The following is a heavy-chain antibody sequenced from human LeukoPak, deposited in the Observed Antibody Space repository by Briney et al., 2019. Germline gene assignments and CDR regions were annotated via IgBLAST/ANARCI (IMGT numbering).Heavy chain of an antibody. J-gene: IGHJ4*02. CDR1: GYTLTDYY. CDR2: INPNSGVT. D-gene: IGHD4-11*01. CDR3: ARAHMTTVTLGDY. V-gene: IGHV1-2*02. Sequence: ASVKVSCKASGYTLTDYYIHWVRQAPGQGLEWMGWINPNSGVTNYAQKFQGRVTLTRDTPISTAYMEVSRPRSDDTAVYYCARAHMTTVTLGDYWGQGSLVTVSS.